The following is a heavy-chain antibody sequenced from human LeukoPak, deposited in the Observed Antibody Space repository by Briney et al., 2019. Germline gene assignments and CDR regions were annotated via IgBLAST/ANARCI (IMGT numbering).Heavy chain of an antibody. CDR2: MNPNSGNT. Sequence: PGASVKVSCKASGYTFTSYDINWVRQATGQGLEWMGWMNPNSGNTGYAQKFQGRVTITADESTSTAYMELSSLRSEDTAVYYCARGVNWNDPLFYYYYYMDVWGKGTTVTISS. CDR1: GYTFTSYD. V-gene: IGHV1-8*01. CDR3: ARGVNWNDPLFYYYYYMDV. J-gene: IGHJ6*03. D-gene: IGHD1-1*01.